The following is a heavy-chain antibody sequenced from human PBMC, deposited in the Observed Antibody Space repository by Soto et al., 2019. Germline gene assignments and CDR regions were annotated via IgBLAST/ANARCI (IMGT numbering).Heavy chain of an antibody. D-gene: IGHD3-3*01. CDR3: AREPFYDFWSGYYFDY. V-gene: IGHV3-64*01. CDR2: ISSNGGST. CDR1: GFTFSSYA. Sequence: GGSLRLSCAASGFTFSSYAMHWVRQAPGKGLEYVSAISSNGGSTYYANSVKGRFTISRDNSKNTLYLQMGSLRAEDMAVYYCAREPFYDFWSGYYFDYWGQGTLVTVSS. J-gene: IGHJ4*02.